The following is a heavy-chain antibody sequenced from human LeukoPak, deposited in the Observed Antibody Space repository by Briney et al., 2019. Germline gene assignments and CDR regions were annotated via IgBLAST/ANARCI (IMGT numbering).Heavy chain of an antibody. Sequence: GGSLSLSCAASGFTFSSYWMTWVRQAPGKGLEYVVNIKEDGSEKYYVDSVKGRFTIYRDNAQNSLFLQMSSLRGDDTAVYYCVRDCGFHTFDYWGQGTLVTVSS. CDR3: VRDCGFHTFDY. J-gene: IGHJ4*02. V-gene: IGHV3-7*04. CDR1: GFTFSSYW. CDR2: IKEDGSEK. D-gene: IGHD2-21*01.